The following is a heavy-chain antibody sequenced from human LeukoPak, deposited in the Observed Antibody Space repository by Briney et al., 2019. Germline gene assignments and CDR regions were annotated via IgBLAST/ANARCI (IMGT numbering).Heavy chain of an antibody. CDR1: GGTFSSYA. V-gene: IGHV1-69*05. J-gene: IGHJ5*02. D-gene: IGHD2-2*01. Sequence: ASVKVSCKASGGTFSSYAISWVRQAPGQGLEWMGGIIPIFGTANYAQKFQGRVTITTDESTSTAYMELSSLRSDDTAVYYCARGPNRESSHHYCSSTSCYPNNWFDPWGQGTLVTVSS. CDR2: IIPIFGTA. CDR3: ARGPNRESSHHYCSSTSCYPNNWFDP.